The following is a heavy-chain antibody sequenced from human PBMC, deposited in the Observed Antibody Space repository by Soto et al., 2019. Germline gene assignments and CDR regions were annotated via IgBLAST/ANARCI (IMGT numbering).Heavy chain of an antibody. CDR2: IVVGSGNT. J-gene: IGHJ4*02. CDR3: ARFRGPGYCSGGSCYGFDY. D-gene: IGHD2-15*01. V-gene: IGHV1-58*01. CDR1: GFTFTSSA. Sequence: GASVKVSCKASGFTFTSSAVQWVRQARGQRLEWIGWIVVGSGNTNYAQKFQERVTITRDTSTSTAYMELSRLRSDDTAVYYCARFRGPGYCSGGSCYGFDYWGQGTLVTAPQ.